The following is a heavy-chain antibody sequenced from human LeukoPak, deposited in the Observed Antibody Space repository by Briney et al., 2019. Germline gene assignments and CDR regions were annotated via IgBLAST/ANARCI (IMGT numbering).Heavy chain of an antibody. CDR3: AKDGHPFNSIWDYFDY. D-gene: IGHD3-3*02. J-gene: IGHJ4*02. Sequence: PGGSLRLSCEASGFTFSNYAMSWVRQAPGKGPEWVSALGGDGGDSYYADSVKGRFTISRDNSKGTLFLQMNSLRAEDTAVYYCAKDGHPFNSIWDYFDYWGQGTLATVSS. V-gene: IGHV3-23*01. CDR2: LGGDGGDS. CDR1: GFTFSNYA.